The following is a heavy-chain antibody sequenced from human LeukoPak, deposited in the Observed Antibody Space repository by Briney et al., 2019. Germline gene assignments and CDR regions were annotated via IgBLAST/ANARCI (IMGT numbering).Heavy chain of an antibody. CDR2: IGTAGVT. CDR3: ARVGIVGANHDAFDI. CDR1: GFTFSSYD. V-gene: IGHV3-13*01. Sequence: GGSLRLSCAASGFTFSSYDMHWVRQATGKGLEWVSAIGTAGVTYYPGSVKGRFTISRENAKNSLYLQMNSLRAGDTAVYYCARVGIVGANHDAFDIWGRGTMVTVSS. D-gene: IGHD1-26*01. J-gene: IGHJ3*02.